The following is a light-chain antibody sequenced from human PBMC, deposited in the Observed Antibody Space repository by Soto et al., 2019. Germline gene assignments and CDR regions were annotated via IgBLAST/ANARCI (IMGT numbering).Light chain of an antibody. Sequence: QFALTQPPSSSGTPGQRVTISCSGSNSNIRSNTVNWYQQFPGTAPKLLIYNSNQRPSRVPDRFSGSKSGTSASLAISGLQSEDESDYYCAAWDDGLNGWVFGGGTKLTVL. CDR2: NSN. V-gene: IGLV1-44*01. CDR1: NSNIRSNT. CDR3: AAWDDGLNGWV. J-gene: IGLJ3*02.